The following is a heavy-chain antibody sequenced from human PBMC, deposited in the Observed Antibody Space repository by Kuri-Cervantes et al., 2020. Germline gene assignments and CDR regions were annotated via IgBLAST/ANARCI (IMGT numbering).Heavy chain of an antibody. D-gene: IGHD6-6*01. CDR2: INPNSGGT. CDR1: GYTFTGYY. J-gene: IGHJ6*03. Sequence: ASVKVSCKASGYTFTGYYMHWVRHAPGQGLEWMGWINPNSGGTNYAQKFQGRVTMTRDTSISTAYMELSRLRSDDTAVYYCARGVYSSSSGYYYYYYYMDVWGKGTTVTVSS. V-gene: IGHV1-2*02. CDR3: ARGVYSSSSGYYYYYYYMDV.